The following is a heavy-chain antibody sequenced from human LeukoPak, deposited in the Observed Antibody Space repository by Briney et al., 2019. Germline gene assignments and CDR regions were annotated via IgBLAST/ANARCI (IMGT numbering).Heavy chain of an antibody. Sequence: GGSLRLSCAASGFTFSSYGMHWVRQAPGKGLEWVAFIRYDGSNKYYADSVKGRFTISRDNSKNTLYLQMNSLRAEYTAVYYCAKDIVVVPAAIPDAFDIWGQGTMVTVSS. J-gene: IGHJ3*02. CDR3: AKDIVVVPAAIPDAFDI. V-gene: IGHV3-30*02. CDR1: GFTFSSYG. D-gene: IGHD2-2*01. CDR2: IRYDGSNK.